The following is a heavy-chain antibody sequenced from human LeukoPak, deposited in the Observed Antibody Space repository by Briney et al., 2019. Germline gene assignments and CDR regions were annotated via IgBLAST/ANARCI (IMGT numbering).Heavy chain of an antibody. CDR3: ARDRYYDSRGYYNYYFDY. D-gene: IGHD3-22*01. V-gene: IGHV1-18*01. J-gene: IGHJ4*02. Sequence: ASVKVSCKASGYSFNNYDINWVRQAPGQGLEWMGWISAYNGNTYYAQKLQGRVTMTTDTSTSTAYMDLRSLRSDDTAVYYCARDRYYDSRGYYNYYFDYWGQGTQVTVSS. CDR1: GYSFNNYD. CDR2: ISAYNGNT.